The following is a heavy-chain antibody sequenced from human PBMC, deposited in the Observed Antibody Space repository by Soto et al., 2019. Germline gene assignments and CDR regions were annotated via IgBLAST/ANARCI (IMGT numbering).Heavy chain of an antibody. CDR1: GESFSGYY. Sequence: SETLSLTCAVYGESFSGYYWSWIRQSPGKGLEWIAEINHSGSTTCNPSLKSRVNISVDTSKNQFSLKLHSVTAADTAVYYCASVRGGYYYAMDVWGQGTTVT. D-gene: IGHD3-10*02. V-gene: IGHV4-34*01. CDR3: ASVRGGYYYAMDV. CDR2: INHSGST. J-gene: IGHJ6*02.